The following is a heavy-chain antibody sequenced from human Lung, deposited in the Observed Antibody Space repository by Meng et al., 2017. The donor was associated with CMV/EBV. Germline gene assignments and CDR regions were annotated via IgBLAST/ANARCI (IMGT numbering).Heavy chain of an antibody. Sequence: GGSXRLXCAASGFTFSDYSMNWIRQAPGKGLEWVSYISSSGSTIYYADSVKGRFTISRDNAKNSLYLQMNSLRAEDTAVYYCASILGYCSSTSCYSSAFDIXGQGXMVTVSS. CDR3: ASILGYCSSTSCYSSAFDI. CDR1: GFTFSDYS. V-gene: IGHV3-11*01. CDR2: ISSSGSTI. D-gene: IGHD2-2*02. J-gene: IGHJ3*02.